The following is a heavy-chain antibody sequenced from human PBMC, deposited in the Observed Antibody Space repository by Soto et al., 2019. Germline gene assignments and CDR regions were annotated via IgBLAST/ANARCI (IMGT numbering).Heavy chain of an antibody. CDR2: FDPEDGET. V-gene: IGHV1-24*01. CDR3: ATAPNWNYYAFDI. CDR1: GYTLTELS. J-gene: IGHJ3*02. Sequence: ASGKGSCQVSGYTLTELSMHWGRQAPGKGLEWMGGFDPEDGETIYAQKFQGRVTMTEDTSTDTAYMELSSLRSEDTAVYYCATAPNWNYYAFDIWGQGTMVTVSS. D-gene: IGHD1-7*01.